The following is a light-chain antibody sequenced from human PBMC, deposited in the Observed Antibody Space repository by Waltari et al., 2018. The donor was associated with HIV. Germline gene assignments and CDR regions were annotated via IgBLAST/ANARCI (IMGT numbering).Light chain of an antibody. J-gene: IGLJ3*02. Sequence: QSVLTQPPSVSGTPGQHVTISCSGSSTHIGSNIVHWYQQVPEAAPKLLIYSNDQRPSGVPDRFSGSKSGTSASLAISGLQSADEADYYCAAWDDSLNGMFGGGTKLTV. CDR2: SND. V-gene: IGLV1-44*01. CDR3: AAWDDSLNGM. CDR1: STHIGSNI.